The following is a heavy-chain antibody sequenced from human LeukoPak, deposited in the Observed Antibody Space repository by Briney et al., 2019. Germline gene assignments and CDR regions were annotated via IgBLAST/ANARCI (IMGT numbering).Heavy chain of an antibody. V-gene: IGHV3-21*01. D-gene: IGHD5-24*01. CDR2: ISSSSSYI. Sequence: GGSLRLSCAASGFTFSSYSMNWVRQAPGKGLEWVSSISSSSSYIYYADSVKGRFTISRDNAKNSLYLQMNSLRAEDTAVYYCARRVFDGYNIHFDYWGQGTLVTVSS. CDR1: GFTFSSYS. CDR3: ARRVFDGYNIHFDY. J-gene: IGHJ4*02.